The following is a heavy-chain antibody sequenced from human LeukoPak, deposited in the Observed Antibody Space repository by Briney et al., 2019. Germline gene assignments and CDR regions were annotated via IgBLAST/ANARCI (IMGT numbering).Heavy chain of an antibody. CDR3: AKDLVILMVYAKNWFDP. CDR2: IRYDGSNK. J-gene: IGHJ5*02. D-gene: IGHD2-8*01. Sequence: GGSLRLSCAASGLTFSSYGMNWVRQAPGKGLEWVAFIRYDGSNKYYADSVKGRFTISRDNSKNTLYLQMNSLRAEDTAVYYCAKDLVILMVYAKNWFDPWGQGTLVTVSS. CDR1: GLTFSSYG. V-gene: IGHV3-30*02.